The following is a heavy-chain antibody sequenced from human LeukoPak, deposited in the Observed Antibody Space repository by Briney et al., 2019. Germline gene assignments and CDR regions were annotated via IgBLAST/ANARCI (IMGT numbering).Heavy chain of an antibody. CDR3: ARERFLEWLLRDYYMDV. J-gene: IGHJ6*03. V-gene: IGHV1-2*02. CDR1: GYTFTGYY. CDR2: INPNSGGT. Sequence: ASVKVSCKASGYTFTGYYMHWVRQAPGQGLEWMGWINPNSGGTNYARKFQGRVTMTRDTSISTAYMELSRLRSDDTAVYYCARERFLEWLLRDYYMDVWGKGTTVTVSS. D-gene: IGHD3-3*01.